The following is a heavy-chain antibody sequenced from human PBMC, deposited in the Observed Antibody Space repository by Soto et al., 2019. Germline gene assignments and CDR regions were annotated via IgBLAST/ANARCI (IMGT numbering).Heavy chain of an antibody. CDR1: GYTFTSYG. D-gene: IGHD6-19*01. V-gene: IGHV1-18*04. CDR2: ISAYNGNT. J-gene: IGHJ6*02. Sequence: ASVKVSCKASGYTFTSYGISWVRQAPGQGLEWMGWISAYNGNTNYAQKLQGRVTMTTDTSTSTAYMELRSLRSDDTAVYYCARDLGLYSSGWYRYYYRMDVWGQGTTVTVSS. CDR3: ARDLGLYSSGWYRYYYRMDV.